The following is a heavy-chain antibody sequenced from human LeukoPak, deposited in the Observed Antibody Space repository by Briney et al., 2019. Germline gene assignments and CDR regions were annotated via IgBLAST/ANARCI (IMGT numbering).Heavy chain of an antibody. V-gene: IGHV3-23*01. J-gene: IGHJ4*02. CDR3: AKANGSYYFDY. CDR1: GFTFSSYA. D-gene: IGHD1-26*01. CDR2: IRATDYST. Sequence: PGGSLRLSCAASGFTFSSYAMNWVRQAPGKGLEWVSAIRATDYSTYYADSVKGRFTISRDNSKNTLYLQMSSLRAEDTAVYYCAKANGSYYFDYWGQGTLVTVSS.